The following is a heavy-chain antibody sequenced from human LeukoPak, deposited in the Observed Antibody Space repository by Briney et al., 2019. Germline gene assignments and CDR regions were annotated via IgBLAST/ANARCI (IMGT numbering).Heavy chain of an antibody. V-gene: IGHV3-23*01. J-gene: IGHJ4*02. CDR2: ISGSGGST. CDR3: AKEKPGALDY. Sequence: GGSLRLSCATSGFTFSSYAMSWVRRAPGKGLQWVSAISGSGGSTYYADSVKGRFTISRDISKNSLYLQMNSLRAEDTAVYYCAKEKPGALDYWGQGTLVTVSS. CDR1: GFTFSSYA.